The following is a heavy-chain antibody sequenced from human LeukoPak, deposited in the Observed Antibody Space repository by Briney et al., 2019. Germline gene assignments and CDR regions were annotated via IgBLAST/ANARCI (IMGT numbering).Heavy chain of an antibody. Sequence: ASVKVSCTASGGTFSSYAISWVRQAPGQGLEWMGGIIPILGIANYAQKFQGRVTITADKSTSTAYMELSSLRSEDTAVYYCARVVDDSRSDYFDYWGQGTLVTVSS. CDR1: GGTFSSYA. CDR2: IIPILGIA. D-gene: IGHD3-22*01. CDR3: ARVVDDSRSDYFDY. V-gene: IGHV1-69*04. J-gene: IGHJ4*02.